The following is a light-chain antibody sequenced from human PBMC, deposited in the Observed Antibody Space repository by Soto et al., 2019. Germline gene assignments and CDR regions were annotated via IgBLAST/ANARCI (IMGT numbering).Light chain of an antibody. CDR2: RNN. CDR3: AAWDDSLSGVL. V-gene: IGLV1-47*01. Sequence: QSVLIQPPSASGTPGQRVSISCSGSSSNIGSNYVYWYQQLPGTAPKLLIYRNNQRPSGVPDRFSGSKSGTSASLAISGLRSEDEADYYCAAWDDSLSGVLFGGGTKLTVL. J-gene: IGLJ2*01. CDR1: SSNIGSNY.